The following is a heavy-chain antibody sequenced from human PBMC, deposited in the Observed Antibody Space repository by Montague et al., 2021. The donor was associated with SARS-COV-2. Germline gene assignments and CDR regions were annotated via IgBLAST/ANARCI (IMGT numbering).Heavy chain of an antibody. J-gene: IGHJ5*01. Sequence: SDTLSLTCSVSGGPFSSTSFYWGWNRQSPGKGLEWVANFYYNGITYYNPSLKSRVTLSVDPSTNQFFLKLTSVTAADTAVYYCAGPRPGSPNNWFDAWGQGILVTVSS. D-gene: IGHD6-6*01. V-gene: IGHV4-39*01. CDR1: GGPFSSTSFY. CDR2: FYYNGIT. CDR3: AGPRPGSPNNWFDA.